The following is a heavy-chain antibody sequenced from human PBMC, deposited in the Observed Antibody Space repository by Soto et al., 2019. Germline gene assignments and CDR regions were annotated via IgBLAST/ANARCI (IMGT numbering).Heavy chain of an antibody. CDR2: IYYSGST. CDR1: GGSISSSSYY. J-gene: IGHJ6*02. Sequence: SETLSLTCTVSGGSISSSSYYWGWIRQPPGKGLEWIGSIYYSGSTYYNPSLKSRVTISVDTSKNQFSLKLSSVTAADTAVYYCAHPAGAAPNPYYYYYYGMDVWGQGTTVTVSS. CDR3: AHPAGAAPNPYYYYYYGMDV. D-gene: IGHD6-6*01. V-gene: IGHV4-39*01.